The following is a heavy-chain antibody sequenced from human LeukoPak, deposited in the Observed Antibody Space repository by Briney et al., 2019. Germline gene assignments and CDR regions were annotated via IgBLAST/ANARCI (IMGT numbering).Heavy chain of an antibody. Sequence: GGSLRLSCAASGFTFDDYGMSWVRQAPGKGLEWVSGINWNGGSTGYADSVKGRFTISRDNAKNSLYLQMNSLRAEDTALYYCARASVHXXXXTAXXFQXWGQGTLVTVSS. CDR3: ARASVHXXXXTAXXFQX. J-gene: IGHJ1*01. CDR1: GFTFDDYG. D-gene: IGHD1-14*01. CDR2: INWNGGST. V-gene: IGHV3-20*04.